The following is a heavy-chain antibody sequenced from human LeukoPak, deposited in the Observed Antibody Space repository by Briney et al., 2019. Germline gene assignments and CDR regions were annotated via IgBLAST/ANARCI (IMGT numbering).Heavy chain of an antibody. CDR3: AIPSHPARYYFDY. V-gene: IGHV4-34*01. J-gene: IGHJ4*02. D-gene: IGHD4-17*01. Sequence: SETLSLTCAVYGGPFSGYYWSWIRQPPGKGLEWIGEINHSGSTNYNPSLKSRVTISVDTSKNQLSLKLSSVTAADTAVYYCAIPSHPARYYFDYWGQGTLVTVSS. CDR1: GGPFSGYY. CDR2: INHSGST.